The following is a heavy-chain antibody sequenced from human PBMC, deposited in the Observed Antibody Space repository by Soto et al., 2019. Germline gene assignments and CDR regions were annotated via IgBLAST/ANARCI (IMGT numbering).Heavy chain of an antibody. D-gene: IGHD5-18*01. V-gene: IGHV3-74*01. Sequence: GGSLRLSCAASGFTFSNYWMHWVRQAPGRGLVWVSHINSDGSTTTYADSVKGRFTTSRDNAKNSLYLQMNSLRPEDTALYYCVRSKGGYSYGTPFDYWGQGTLVTVSS. CDR3: VRSKGGYSYGTPFDY. CDR1: GFTFSNYW. CDR2: INSDGSTT. J-gene: IGHJ4*02.